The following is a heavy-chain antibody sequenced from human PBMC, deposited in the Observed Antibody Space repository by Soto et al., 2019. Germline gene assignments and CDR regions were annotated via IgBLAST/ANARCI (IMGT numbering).Heavy chain of an antibody. CDR1: GGSISSSSYY. D-gene: IGHD1-26*01. CDR2: IYYSGST. J-gene: IGHJ6*02. Sequence: PSETLSLTCTVSGGSISSSSYYWGWIRQPPGKGLEWIGSIYYSGSTYYNPSLKSRVTISVDTSKNQFSLKLSSVTAADTAVYYCARALLPGMDVWGQGTTVTVSS. V-gene: IGHV4-39*01. CDR3: ARALLPGMDV.